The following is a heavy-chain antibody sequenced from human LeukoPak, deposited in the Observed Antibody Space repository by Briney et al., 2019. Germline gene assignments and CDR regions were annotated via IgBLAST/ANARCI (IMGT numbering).Heavy chain of an antibody. V-gene: IGHV4-59*07. CDR2: ISYSGST. J-gene: IGHJ4*02. Sequence: SDTLSLTCTLSGRSISSNYWSWIRQPPRKGLEWVGHISYSGSTNYNPSLRSRVTISVDTTKNQVSLKLSSVTAADTAVYYCARGQHDGSGYCPFDDWGWGQVVIVSS. CDR3: ARGQHDGSGYCPFDD. D-gene: IGHD3-22*01. CDR1: GRSISSNY.